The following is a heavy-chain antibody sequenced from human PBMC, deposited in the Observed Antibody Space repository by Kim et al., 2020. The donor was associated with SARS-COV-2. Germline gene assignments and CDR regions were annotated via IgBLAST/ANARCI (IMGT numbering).Heavy chain of an antibody. J-gene: IGHJ4*02. CDR2: ISGSGGST. D-gene: IGHD6-19*01. V-gene: IGHV3-23*01. CDR3: AKDLLSTGLGAGLVRPGGSFDY. CDR1: GFTFSSYA. Sequence: GGSLRLSCAASGFTFSSYAMSWVRQAPGKGLEWVSAISGSGGSTYYADSVKGRFTISRDNSKNTLYLQMNSLRAEDTAVYYCAKDLLSTGLGAGLVRPGGSFDYWGQGTLVTVSS.